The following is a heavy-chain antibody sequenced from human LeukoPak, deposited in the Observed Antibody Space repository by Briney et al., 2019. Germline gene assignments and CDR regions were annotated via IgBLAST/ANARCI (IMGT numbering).Heavy chain of an antibody. CDR2: ISSSSIYI. Sequence: GGSLRLSCAASGFTFSSYDMNWVRQAPGKGLEWVSSISSSSIYIYYADSVKGRFTISRDNAKNSLYLQMNSLRVEDTAVYYCGKDIQPGGMDVWGQGTTVTVSS. V-gene: IGHV3-21*04. D-gene: IGHD2-21*01. CDR1: GFTFSSYD. CDR3: GKDIQPGGMDV. J-gene: IGHJ6*02.